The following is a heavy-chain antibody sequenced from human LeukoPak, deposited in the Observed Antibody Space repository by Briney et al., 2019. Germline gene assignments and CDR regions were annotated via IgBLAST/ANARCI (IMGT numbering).Heavy chain of an antibody. J-gene: IGHJ6*02. Sequence: PGGSLRLSCVASGFTFSSSWMSWVRRAPGKGLEWVANIKQDGTEEYYVDSVRGRFSISKDNAKNSLYLQMNSLRAEDTAVYYCARVRSQYYYYGMDVWGQGTTVTVSS. CDR2: IKQDGTEE. CDR3: ARVRSQYYYYGMDV. V-gene: IGHV3-7*03. CDR1: GFTFSSSW.